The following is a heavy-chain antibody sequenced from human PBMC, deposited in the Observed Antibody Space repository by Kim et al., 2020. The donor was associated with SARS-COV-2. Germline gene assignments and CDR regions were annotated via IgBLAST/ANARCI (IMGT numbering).Heavy chain of an antibody. V-gene: IGHV4-59*01. Sequence: SETLSLTCTVSGGSISSYYWSWIRQPQGKGLEWIGYIYYSGSTNYNPSLKSRVTISVDTSKNQFSLKLSSVTAADTAVYYCARGPRGMVRGVIVPYYFDYWGQGTLVTVSS. CDR3: ARGPRGMVRGVIVPYYFDY. CDR1: GGSISSYY. D-gene: IGHD3-10*01. CDR2: IYYSGST. J-gene: IGHJ4*02.